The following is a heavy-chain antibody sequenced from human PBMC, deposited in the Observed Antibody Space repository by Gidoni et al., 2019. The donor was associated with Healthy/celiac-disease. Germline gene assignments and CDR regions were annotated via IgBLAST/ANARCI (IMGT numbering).Heavy chain of an antibody. D-gene: IGHD3-10*01. V-gene: IGHV1-2*07. Sequence: QVQLVQSGAEVKKPGASVKVSCKASGYTFTGYYMHWVRQAPGQGLGWMGWINPNSGGTNYAHKLQGRVNMTRDTSISTAYMELSRLGSDDRAVYYCARGGVWFGEVNYYYGMDVWGQGTTVTVSS. J-gene: IGHJ6*02. CDR1: GYTFTGYY. CDR2: INPNSGGT. CDR3: ARGGVWFGEVNYYYGMDV.